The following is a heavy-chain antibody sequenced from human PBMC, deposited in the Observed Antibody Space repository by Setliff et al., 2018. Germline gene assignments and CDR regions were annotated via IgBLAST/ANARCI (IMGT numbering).Heavy chain of an antibody. CDR1: GYTFTSYG. D-gene: IGHD2-2*01. CDR3: ARDRSNIVVVPSGAKFDP. CDR2: ISANNGYM. V-gene: IGHV1-18*01. Sequence: ASVKVSCKASGYTFTSYGISWLRRAPGQGLEWMGWISANNGYMIFAQNLQGRIIMTTDTSTSTAYMELKSLRPDDTAVYYCARDRSNIVVVPSGAKFDPWGQGTLVTV. J-gene: IGHJ5*02.